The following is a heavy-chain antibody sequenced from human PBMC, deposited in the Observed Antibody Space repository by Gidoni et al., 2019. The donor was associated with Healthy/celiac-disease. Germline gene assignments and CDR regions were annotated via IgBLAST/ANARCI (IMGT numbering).Heavy chain of an antibody. D-gene: IGHD6-19*01. CDR3: ARVAIAVAGTTRYGMDV. CDR2: TRNKANSYTT. J-gene: IGHJ6*02. CDR1: GFTFSDHS. V-gene: IGHV3-72*01. Sequence: EVQLVESGGGLVQPGGSLRLSCAASGFTFSDHSMGWVRQAPGKGLEWVGRTRNKANSYTTEYAASVKGRFTISRDDSKNSLYLQMNSLKTEDTAVYYCARVAIAVAGTTRYGMDVWGQGTTVTVSS.